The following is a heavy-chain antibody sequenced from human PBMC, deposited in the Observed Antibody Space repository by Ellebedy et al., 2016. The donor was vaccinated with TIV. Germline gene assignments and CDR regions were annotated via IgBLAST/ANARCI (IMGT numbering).Heavy chain of an antibody. D-gene: IGHD3-16*01. CDR1: GFTFSSYG. V-gene: IGHV3-30*03. CDR2: ISYDGSNK. Sequence: GGSLRLSCAASGFTFSSYGMHWVRQAPGKGLEWVAVISYDGSNKHYADSVKGRFTISRDNSKNKLYLQMNSLRAEDTAVYYCATRIMITFGGFDYWGQGTLVTVSS. CDR3: ATRIMITFGGFDY. J-gene: IGHJ4*02.